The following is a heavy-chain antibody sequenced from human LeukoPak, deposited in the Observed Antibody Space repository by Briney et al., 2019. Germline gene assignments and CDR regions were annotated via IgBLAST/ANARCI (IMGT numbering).Heavy chain of an antibody. CDR1: GFTFSSYS. Sequence: GGSLRLSCAASGFTFSSYSMNWVRQAPGKGLEWVSSISSSSSYIYYADSVKGRFTISRDNAKNSLYLQMNSLRAQGTAVYYWASDQVDFWSGYYSSWLDPWGQGTLVTVSS. V-gene: IGHV3-21*01. J-gene: IGHJ5*02. CDR2: ISSSSSYI. D-gene: IGHD3-3*01. CDR3: ASDQVDFWSGYYSSWLDP.